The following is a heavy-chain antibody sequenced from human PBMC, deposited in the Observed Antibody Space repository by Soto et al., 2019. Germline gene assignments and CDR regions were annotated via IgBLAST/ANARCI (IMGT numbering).Heavy chain of an antibody. CDR3: PRYDNSGSHGVDT. Sequence: QVQLQESGPGRVKPSQTLSLTCTVSCGSISSGGYYWSWIRQHPGKGLEWIGYIFYSGSTYYNPSLKGRVTISVDTSKTQFSLKLSSVTAADTAVYYCPRYDNSGSHGVDTWGQGTMVTVSS. V-gene: IGHV4-31*03. CDR1: CGSISSGGYY. CDR2: IFYSGST. J-gene: IGHJ3*02. D-gene: IGHD3-22*01.